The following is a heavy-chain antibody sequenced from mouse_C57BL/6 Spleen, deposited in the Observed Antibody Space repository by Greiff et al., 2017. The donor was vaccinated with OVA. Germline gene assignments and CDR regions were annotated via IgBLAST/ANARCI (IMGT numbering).Heavy chain of an antibody. CDR3: ARVDYDAMDY. CDR2: ISYDGSN. CDR1: GYSITSGYY. V-gene: IGHV3-6*01. J-gene: IGHJ4*01. Sequence: EVQRVESGPGLVKPSQSLSLTCSVTGYSITSGYYWNWIRQFPGNKLEWMGYISYDGSNNYNPSLKNRISITRDTSKNQFFLKLNSVTTEDTATYYCARVDYDAMDYWGQGTSVTVSS.